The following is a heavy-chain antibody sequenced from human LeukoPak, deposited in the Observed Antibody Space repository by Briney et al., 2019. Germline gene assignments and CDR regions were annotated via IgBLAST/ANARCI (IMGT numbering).Heavy chain of an antibody. V-gene: IGHV3-7*04. CDR3: ARGPSGGNGFSY. CDR1: GFTFSSYW. J-gene: IGHJ4*02. D-gene: IGHD2-15*01. Sequence: GGSPRLSCAASGFTFSSYWMSWVRQAPGKGLEGVANIKQDGSERYYVDSVKGRFTISRDNAKNSLYLQMNSLRAVDTAVYYCARGPSGGNGFSYWGLGTLVTVSS. CDR2: IKQDGSER.